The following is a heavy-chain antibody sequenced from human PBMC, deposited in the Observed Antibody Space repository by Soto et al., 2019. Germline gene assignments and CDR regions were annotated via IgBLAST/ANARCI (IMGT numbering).Heavy chain of an antibody. CDR2: IYSGGST. V-gene: IGHV3-66*01. D-gene: IGHD6-19*01. CDR3: ARGQIAKSGRSPGAFDI. CDR1: GFTVSSNY. J-gene: IGHJ3*02. Sequence: PGGSLKLSCAASGFTVSSNYMSWVRQAPGKGLEWVSVIYSGGSTYYADSVKGRFTISRDNSKNTLYLQMNSLRAEDTAVYYCARGQIAKSGRSPGAFDIWGQGTMVTVSS.